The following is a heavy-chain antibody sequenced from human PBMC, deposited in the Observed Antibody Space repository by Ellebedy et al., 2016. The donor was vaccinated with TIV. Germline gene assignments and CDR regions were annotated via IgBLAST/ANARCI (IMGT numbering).Heavy chain of an antibody. V-gene: IGHV4-39*07. D-gene: IGHD2-2*01. CDR1: RGSINSNTYY. J-gene: IGHJ4*02. CDR3: ARDLLGSSTALDY. CDR2: ISFAGAS. Sequence: MPSETLSLTCTVSRGSINSNTYYWGWIRQPPGKGLEWIGSISFAGASYYNASLKSRVTISVDASKNQFSLRLDSVTAADTAVYYCARDLLGSSTALDYWGQGALVTVSP.